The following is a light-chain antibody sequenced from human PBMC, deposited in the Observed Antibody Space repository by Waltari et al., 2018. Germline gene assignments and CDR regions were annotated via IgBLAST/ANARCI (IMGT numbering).Light chain of an antibody. CDR3: LQDYNYPYT. CDR1: QGIRNN. CDR2: GAS. V-gene: IGKV1-6*02. J-gene: IGKJ2*01. Sequence: AIQMTQSPSSLSASVGDRVTITCRASQGIRNNLAWFQHKPGSAPKLLIYGASSPQSGVPSRFSGSGSGTDYTLTITSLQPEDIATYYCLQDYNYPYTFGQGTKLE.